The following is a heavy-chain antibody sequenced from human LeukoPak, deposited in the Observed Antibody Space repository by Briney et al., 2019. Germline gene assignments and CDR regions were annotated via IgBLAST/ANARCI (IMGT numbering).Heavy chain of an antibody. D-gene: IGHD3-10*01. CDR3: ARLEYYYQHRFDY. J-gene: IGHJ4*02. Sequence: SETVSLTCTVSGGSISSSSYSWGWIRQPPGKGLEWIGRIYYSGSTYYNPSLKSRVTISVDTSKNQFSLKLSSVTAAVTAVYCCARLEYYYQHRFDYWGQGTLVTVSS. CDR1: GGSISSSSYS. V-gene: IGHV4-39*01. CDR2: IYYSGST.